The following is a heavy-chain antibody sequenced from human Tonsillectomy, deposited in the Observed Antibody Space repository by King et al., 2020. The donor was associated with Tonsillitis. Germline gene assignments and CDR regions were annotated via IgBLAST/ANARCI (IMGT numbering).Heavy chain of an antibody. CDR1: GGSISTSDQY. J-gene: IGHJ4*02. D-gene: IGHD1-26*01. Sequence: QLQESGPGVVKPSETLSLTCSVSGGSISTSDQYWAWIRQPPGKGLEWMGYMYNTGTTFYNPSLKSRITISGGTSENRFSLKLSSVTAADTAVYFCARYVSGSFDYWGQGALVTVSS. CDR2: MYNTGTT. V-gene: IGHV4-39*01. CDR3: ARYVSGSFDY.